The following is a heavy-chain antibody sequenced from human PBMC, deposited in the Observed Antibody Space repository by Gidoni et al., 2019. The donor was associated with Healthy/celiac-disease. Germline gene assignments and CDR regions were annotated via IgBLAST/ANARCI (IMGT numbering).Heavy chain of an antibody. CDR3: AKEQSYYDSSGPYFDY. J-gene: IGHJ4*02. D-gene: IGHD3-22*01. CDR2: ISGSGGST. V-gene: IGHV3-23*01. Sequence: EVQLLESGGGLVQPGGSLRLSCAASGSTLSSYAMSWVRQAPGKGLEWVSAISGSGGSTYYADSVKGRFTISRDNSKNTLYLQMNSLRAEDTAVYYCAKEQSYYDSSGPYFDYWGQGTLVTVSS. CDR1: GSTLSSYA.